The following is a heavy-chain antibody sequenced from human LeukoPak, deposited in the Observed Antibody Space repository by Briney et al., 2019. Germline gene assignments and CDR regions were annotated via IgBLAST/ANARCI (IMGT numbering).Heavy chain of an antibody. CDR1: GFTFSSYG. J-gene: IGHJ4*02. V-gene: IGHV3-33*01. CDR3: ARDQGAESFDY. D-gene: IGHD3-16*01. Sequence: GRSLRLSCAASGFTFSSYGMHWVRQAPGKGLEWVAVIWYDGSNKYYADSVKGRFTISRDNSKNTLYLQMNSLRAEDTAVYYCARDQGAESFDYWGQGTLDTVSS. CDR2: IWYDGSNK.